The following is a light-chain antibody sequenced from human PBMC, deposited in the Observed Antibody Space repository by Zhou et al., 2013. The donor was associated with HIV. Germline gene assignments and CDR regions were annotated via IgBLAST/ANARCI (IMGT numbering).Light chain of an antibody. CDR2: DAS. J-gene: IGKJ4*01. CDR1: QSISRY. CDR3: QQSHNAPLT. V-gene: IGKV1-39*01. Sequence: DIQMTQSPSSLSASVGDRVTITCRASQSISRYLNWYQQKPGKAPKLLIYDASSVQSGVPSRFTGSGSGTDFTLTISSLQPEDFATYFCQQSHNAPLTFGGGTKVEMK.